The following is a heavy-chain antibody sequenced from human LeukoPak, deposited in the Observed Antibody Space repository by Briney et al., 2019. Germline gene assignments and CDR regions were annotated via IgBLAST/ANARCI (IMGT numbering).Heavy chain of an antibody. D-gene: IGHD3-22*01. Sequence: ASVKVSCKVSGYTLTELSMHWVRQAPGKGLEWMGGFDPEDGETIYAQKFQGRVTMTEDTSTDTAYMELSSLRSEDTAEYYCATEWSYYDSSGYSSYWGQGTLVTVSS. CDR1: GYTLTELS. J-gene: IGHJ4*02. CDR2: FDPEDGET. V-gene: IGHV1-24*01. CDR3: ATEWSYYDSSGYSSY.